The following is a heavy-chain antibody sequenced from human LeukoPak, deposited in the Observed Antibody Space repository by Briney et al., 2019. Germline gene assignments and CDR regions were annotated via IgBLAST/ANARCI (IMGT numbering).Heavy chain of an antibody. J-gene: IGHJ6*02. D-gene: IGHD3-10*01. CDR3: ASLYGSGSYVAYYYGMDV. CDR1: GFTFSSYS. Sequence: GGSLRLPCAASGFTFSSYSMNWVRQAPGKGLEWVSYISSSSSTIYYADSVKGRFTISRDNAKNSLYLQMNSLRDEDTAVYYCASLYGSGSYVAYYYGMDVWGQGTTVTVSS. CDR2: ISSSSSTI. V-gene: IGHV3-48*02.